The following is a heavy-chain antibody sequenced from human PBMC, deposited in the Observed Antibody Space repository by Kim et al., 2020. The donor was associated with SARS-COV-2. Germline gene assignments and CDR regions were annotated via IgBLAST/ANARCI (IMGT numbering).Heavy chain of an antibody. D-gene: IGHD2-2*02. CDR3: AKLKTTSCYSAMDV. Sequence: ADPVKGRFSVSGDDSKNTLYLQMISLRAEDTAVYCCAKLKTTSCYSAMDVWGQGTTVTVSS. J-gene: IGHJ6*02. V-gene: IGHV3-23*01.